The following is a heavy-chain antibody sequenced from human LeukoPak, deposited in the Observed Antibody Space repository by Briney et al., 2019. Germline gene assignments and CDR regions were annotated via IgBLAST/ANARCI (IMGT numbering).Heavy chain of an antibody. V-gene: IGHV1-2*02. CDR2: INPNSGGT. D-gene: IGHD4-23*01. CDR1: GYTFTGYY. Sequence: ASVKVSCKASGYTFTGYYTHWVRQAPGQGLEWMGWINPNSGGTNYAQKFQGRVTMTRDTSISTAYMELSRLRSDDTAVYYCARCLKSVVTPRVLDYWGQGTLVTVSS. J-gene: IGHJ4*02. CDR3: ARCLKSVVTPRVLDY.